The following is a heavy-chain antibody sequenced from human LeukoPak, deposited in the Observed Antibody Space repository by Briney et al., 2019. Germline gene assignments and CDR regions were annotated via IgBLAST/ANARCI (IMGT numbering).Heavy chain of an antibody. Sequence: SETLSLTCPLSGGSISSYYWSWIRQPPGKGLEWIGYIYYSGSTNYNPSLKSRVTISVDTSKNQFSLKLSSVTAADTAVYYCARAPYDSGGYYDYYFDYWGQGTLVTVSS. CDR1: GGSISSYY. D-gene: IGHD3-22*01. CDR3: ARAPYDSGGYYDYYFDY. J-gene: IGHJ4*02. V-gene: IGHV4-59*08. CDR2: IYYSGST.